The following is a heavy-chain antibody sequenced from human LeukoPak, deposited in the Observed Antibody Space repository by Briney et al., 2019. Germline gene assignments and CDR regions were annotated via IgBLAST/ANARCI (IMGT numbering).Heavy chain of an antibody. CDR3: ARDATTATGWVYMDV. Sequence: QPGGSLRLSCAASGFTFSSYEMNWVRQAPGKGLEWVSHISTSGSTIYYANSVKGRFTISRDNAKNPLYLQMNSLRAEDTALYYCARDATTATGWVYMDVWGKGTTVTISS. V-gene: IGHV3-48*03. CDR1: GFTFSSYE. D-gene: IGHD6-13*01. J-gene: IGHJ6*03. CDR2: ISTSGSTI.